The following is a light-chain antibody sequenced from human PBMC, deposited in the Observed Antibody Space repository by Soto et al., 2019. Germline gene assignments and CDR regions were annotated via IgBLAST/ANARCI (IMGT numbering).Light chain of an antibody. J-gene: IGLJ1*01. CDR3: SSYTSSSTLLYV. CDR1: SSDVGGYNY. V-gene: IGLV2-14*01. Sequence: QSALTQPASVSGSPGQSITISCTGTSSDVGGYNYVSWYQQHPGKAPKLIIYDVSNRPSGVSNRFSGSKSGNTASLTISGLQAEYEADYYCSSYTSSSTLLYVFGTGTKVTVL. CDR2: DVS.